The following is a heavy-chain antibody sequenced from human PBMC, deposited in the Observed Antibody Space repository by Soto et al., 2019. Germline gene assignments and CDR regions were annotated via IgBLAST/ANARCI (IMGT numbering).Heavy chain of an antibody. V-gene: IGHV3-15*01. CDR2: IKSKTDGGTT. J-gene: IGHJ6*02. Sequence: GGSLRLSCAASGFTFSNAWMSWVRQAPGKGLEWVGRIKSKTDGGTTDYAAPVKGRFTISRDDSKNTLYLQMNSLDTEDTAVYYCAKEGRNIVVVPAAIDVWGQGTTVTVSS. CDR1: GFTFSNAW. D-gene: IGHD2-2*01. CDR3: AKEGRNIVVVPAAIDV.